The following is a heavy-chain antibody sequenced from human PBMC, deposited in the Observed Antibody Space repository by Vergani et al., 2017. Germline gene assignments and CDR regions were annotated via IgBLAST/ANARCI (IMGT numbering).Heavy chain of an antibody. V-gene: IGHV5-10-1*03. J-gene: IGHJ4*02. CDR1: GYSFTSYW. D-gene: IGHD1-26*01. CDR2: IDPSDSYT. CDR3: ARHSGSDPHRGCDY. Sequence: EVQLVQSGAEVKKPGESLRISCTGSGYSFTSYWISWVRQMPGKGLEWMGRIDPSDSYTNYSSSFQGHGTISADKSISTAYLQWSSLKASDAAMYYWARHSGSDPHRGCDYWGQGTLVTVSS.